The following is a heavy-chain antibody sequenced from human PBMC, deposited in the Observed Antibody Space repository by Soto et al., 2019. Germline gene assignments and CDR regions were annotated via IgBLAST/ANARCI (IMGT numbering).Heavy chain of an antibody. CDR1: GYSISSGYY. Sequence: SETLSLTCAVSGYSISSGYYWGWIRQPPGKGLEWIGSIYHSGSTYYNPSLKSRVTISVDTSKNQFSLKLSSVTAADTAVYYCARDLTTVTTGDYWGHGTLVTVSS. V-gene: IGHV4-38-2*02. J-gene: IGHJ4*01. D-gene: IGHD4-17*01. CDR3: ARDLTTVTTGDY. CDR2: IYHSGST.